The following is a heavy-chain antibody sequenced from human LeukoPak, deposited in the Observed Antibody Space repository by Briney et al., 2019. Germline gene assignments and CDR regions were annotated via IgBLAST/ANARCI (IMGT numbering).Heavy chain of an antibody. CDR1: GDSISSGDYY. D-gene: IGHD3-16*02. V-gene: IGHV4-61*02. J-gene: IGHJ5*02. CDR3: ARVPLITFGGVIVPNWFDP. CDR2: ISSSGST. Sequence: PSETLSLTCTVSGDSISSGDYYWSWIRQPAGKGLEWIGRISSSGSTNYNPSLKSRVTISVDTSKNQFSLKLSSVTAADTAVYYCARVPLITFGGVIVPNWFDPWGQGTLVTVSS.